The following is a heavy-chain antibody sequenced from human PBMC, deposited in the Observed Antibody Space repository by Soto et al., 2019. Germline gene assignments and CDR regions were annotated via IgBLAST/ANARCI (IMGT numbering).Heavy chain of an antibody. V-gene: IGHV1-18*01. CDR1: GYTFTSYG. CDR2: ISAYNGNT. J-gene: IGHJ6*02. D-gene: IGHD5-12*01. Sequence: GASVKVSCKASGYTFTSYGISWVRQAPGQGLEWMGWISAYNGNTNYAQKPQGRVTMTTDTSTSTAYMELRSLRSDDTAVYYCARVDIVATSYYYGMDVWGQGTTVTVSS. CDR3: ARVDIVATSYYYGMDV.